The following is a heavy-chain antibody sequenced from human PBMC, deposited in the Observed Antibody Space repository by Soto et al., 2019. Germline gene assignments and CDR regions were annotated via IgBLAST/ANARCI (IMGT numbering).Heavy chain of an antibody. CDR3: AKVHDYYESSGHYFTCINY. J-gene: IGHJ4*02. D-gene: IGHD3-22*01. V-gene: IGHV1-18*01. CDR1: GYIFTSYG. CDR2: ISAFKGYT. Sequence: QVQLVQSGPEVKKHGASVKLSCKASGYIFTSYGIGWVRQAPGQGLEWLGWISAFKGYTKYSQRLQGRVTMTTDTPTRTAYMELRSLRSHDTSIYYCAKVHDYYESSGHYFTCINYWGQGRLFNVST.